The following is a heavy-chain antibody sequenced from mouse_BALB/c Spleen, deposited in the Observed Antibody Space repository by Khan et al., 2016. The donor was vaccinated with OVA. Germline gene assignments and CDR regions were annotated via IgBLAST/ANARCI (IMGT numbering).Heavy chain of an antibody. CDR2: IFPNTGDT. V-gene: IGHV1S29*02. J-gene: IGHJ3*01. CDR3: ARAGYCSFGF. CDR1: GYTFTDYN. D-gene: IGHD1-2*01. Sequence: EVQLQESGPELVKPGASVKISCKASGYTFTDYNMDWVRQSQGESLEWIGYIFPNTGDTGYNQKFKTKATLTVDSSSNTAYMEFRSLTSDDSAVDFCARAGYCSFGFWGQGTLVTVSA.